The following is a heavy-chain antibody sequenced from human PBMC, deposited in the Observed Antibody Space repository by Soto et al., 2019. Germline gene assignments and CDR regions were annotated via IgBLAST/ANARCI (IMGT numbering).Heavy chain of an antibody. V-gene: IGHV1-2*06. Sequence: ASVKVSCKTSGYTFTDYFLHWVRLAPGQGLEWMGRINPNSGETHYAQKFQGRVSMTRDTSTGTVYLELSRLRSDDSAFYYCARVSDYYDTSGYLDYWGQGTLVTVSS. CDR2: INPNSGET. CDR3: ARVSDYYDTSGYLDY. J-gene: IGHJ4*02. D-gene: IGHD3-22*01. CDR1: GYTFTDYF.